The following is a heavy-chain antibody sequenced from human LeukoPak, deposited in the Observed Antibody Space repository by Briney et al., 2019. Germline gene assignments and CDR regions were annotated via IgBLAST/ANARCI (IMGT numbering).Heavy chain of an antibody. D-gene: IGHD1-26*01. CDR1: GLTFSNYW. J-gene: IGHJ4*02. V-gene: IGHV3-7*03. CDR2: IKQDGSEK. Sequence: PGGSLRLSCAASGLTFSNYWMSWVRQAPGKGLEWVANIKQDGSEKYYVDSVKGRFTISRDNAKKSLYLQMNSLRAEDTAVYYCARVGWELLGPFDHWGQGTLVTVSS. CDR3: ARVGWELLGPFDH.